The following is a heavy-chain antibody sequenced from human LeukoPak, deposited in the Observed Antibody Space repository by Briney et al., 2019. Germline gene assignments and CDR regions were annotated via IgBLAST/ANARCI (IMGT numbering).Heavy chain of an antibody. CDR2: IYYSGST. J-gene: IGHJ4*02. CDR3: ARLRYSSSWYYFDY. Sequence: SETLSLTCTVSGGSISSYYWSWIRQPPGKGLEWIGHIYYSGSTNYNPSLKSRVTISVDTSKNQFSLKLSSVTAADTAVYYCARLRYSSSWYYFDYWGQGTLVTVSS. CDR1: GGSISSYY. V-gene: IGHV4-59*08. D-gene: IGHD6-13*01.